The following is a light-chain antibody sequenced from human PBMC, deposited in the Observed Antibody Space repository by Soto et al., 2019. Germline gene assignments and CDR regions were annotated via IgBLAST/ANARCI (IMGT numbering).Light chain of an antibody. CDR1: QSISRY. J-gene: IGKJ1*01. CDR3: QQNYRATPWT. V-gene: IGKV1-39*01. CDR2: AAS. Sequence: DIQMTQSPSSLSASVGDRITITCRASQSISRYLNWYQHKPGKAPKLLINAASSLERGVPSRFSGVGSGTDFTLSISSLQPDDFATYYCQQNYRATPWTFGQGTKVDIK.